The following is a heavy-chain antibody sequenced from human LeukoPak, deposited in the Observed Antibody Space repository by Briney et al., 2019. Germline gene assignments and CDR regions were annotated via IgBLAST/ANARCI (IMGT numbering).Heavy chain of an antibody. J-gene: IGHJ4*02. CDR1: GFTFSSYS. V-gene: IGHV3-21*01. CDR2: ISSSSSYI. D-gene: IGHD4-17*01. Sequence: GGSLRLSCAASGFTFSSYSMNWVRQAPGKGLEWVSSISSSSSYIYYADSVKGRFTISRDNAKNTLYLQMNSLRAEDTAVYYCARFDYGDLNFDYWGQGTLVTVSS. CDR3: ARFDYGDLNFDY.